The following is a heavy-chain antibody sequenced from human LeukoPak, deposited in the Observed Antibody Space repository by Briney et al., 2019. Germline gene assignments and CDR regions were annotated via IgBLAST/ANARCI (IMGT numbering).Heavy chain of an antibody. J-gene: IGHJ4*02. CDR2: ISGDDGST. CDR3: AKDISQGYTYGFIEQDF. Sequence: GGSLRLSCAASGFTFSTYAMSWVRQAPGKGPEWVSAISGDDGSTYYADSLKGWFTISRDNSKNTLYLQMNSLRAEDTAVYYCAKDISQGYTYGFIEQDFWGQGTPVTVSS. V-gene: IGHV3-23*01. D-gene: IGHD5-18*01. CDR1: GFTFSTYA.